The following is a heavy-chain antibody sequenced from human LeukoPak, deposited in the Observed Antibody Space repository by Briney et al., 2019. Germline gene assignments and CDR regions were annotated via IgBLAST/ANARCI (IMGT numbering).Heavy chain of an antibody. CDR2: ISSSSSYI. CDR3: ARDGVGATPFDY. D-gene: IGHD1-26*01. J-gene: IGHJ4*02. V-gene: IGHV3-21*01. Sequence: GGSLRLSCAASGFTFSSYSMNWVRQAPGKGLEWVSSISSSSSYIYYADSVKGRFTISRDNAKNSLYLQMNSLRAEDTAVSYCARDGVGATPFDYWGQGNLVTVSS. CDR1: GFTFSSYS.